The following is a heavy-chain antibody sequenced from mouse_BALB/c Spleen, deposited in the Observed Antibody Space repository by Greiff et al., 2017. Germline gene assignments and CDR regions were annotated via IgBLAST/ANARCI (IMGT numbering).Heavy chain of an antibody. CDR2: INPSTGYT. Sequence: QVQLQQSGAELAKPGASVKMSCKASGYTFTSYWMHWVKQRPGQGLEWIGYINPSTGYTEYNQKFKDKATLTADKSSSTAYMQLSSLTSEDSAVYDCARLGYRYDGYFDDWGQGTTLTVSS. CDR1: GYTFTSYW. J-gene: IGHJ2*01. D-gene: IGHD2-14*01. CDR3: ARLGYRYDGYFDD. V-gene: IGHV1-7*01.